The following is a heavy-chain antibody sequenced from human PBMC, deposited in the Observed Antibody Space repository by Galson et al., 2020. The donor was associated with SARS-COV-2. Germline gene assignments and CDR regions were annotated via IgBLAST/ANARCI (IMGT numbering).Heavy chain of an antibody. D-gene: IGHD3-22*01. CDR2: VSGRGDST. V-gene: IGHV3-23*01. CDR1: GFTFSNYA. CDR3: AKALVDDSSGPDF. Sequence: TGGSLRLSCAASGFTFSNYAMNWVRQAPGKGPKWVSVVSGRGDSTYYAYSVKGRFTISRDNSKNTLYLQMNGLRAEDTAVYHCAKALVDDSSGPDFWGQGTLVTVSS. J-gene: IGHJ4*02.